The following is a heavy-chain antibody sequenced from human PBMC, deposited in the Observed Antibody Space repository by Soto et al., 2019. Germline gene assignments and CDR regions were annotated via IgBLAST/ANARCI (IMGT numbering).Heavy chain of an antibody. V-gene: IGHV5-51*01. CDR3: ARAIEMATIGWLDP. CDR2: IYPGDSDT. CDR1: GYSFTSYW. Sequence: GESLKISCKASGYSFTSYWIGWVRQMPGKGLEWMGIIYPGDSDTRYRPSLLGQVTISADKSISTAYLQWSSLKASDTAIYYCARAIEMATIGWLDPWGQGTLVTVSS. D-gene: IGHD5-12*01. J-gene: IGHJ5*02.